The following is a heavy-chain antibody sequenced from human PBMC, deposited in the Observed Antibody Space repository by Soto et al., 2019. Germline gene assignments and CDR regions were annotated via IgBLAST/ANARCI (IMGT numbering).Heavy chain of an antibody. CDR3: AKGEYYFDY. J-gene: IGHJ4*02. CDR2: ISYDGSNK. V-gene: IGHV3-30*18. CDR1: GFTFSSYG. Sequence: GGSLRLSCAASGFTFSSYGMHWFRQAPGKGLEWVAVISYDGSNKYYADSVKGRFTISRDNSKNTLYLQMNSLRAEDTAVYYCAKGEYYFDYWGQGTLVTVSS.